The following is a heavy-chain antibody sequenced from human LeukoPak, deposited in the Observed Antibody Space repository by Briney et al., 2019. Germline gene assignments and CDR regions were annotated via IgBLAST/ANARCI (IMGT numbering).Heavy chain of an antibody. D-gene: IGHD3-10*01. J-gene: IGHJ4*02. Sequence: GGSLRLSCAASGFTFSNCIMNWVRQSPGKGLEWVSSLSSCTSYIYYADSVKGRFTISRDNAKNSLYLQMNSLRAEDTAVYYCARDFQSAMVRTHDYWGQGTLVTVSS. CDR2: LSSCTSYI. CDR1: GFTFSNCI. V-gene: IGHV3-21*01. CDR3: ARDFQSAMVRTHDY.